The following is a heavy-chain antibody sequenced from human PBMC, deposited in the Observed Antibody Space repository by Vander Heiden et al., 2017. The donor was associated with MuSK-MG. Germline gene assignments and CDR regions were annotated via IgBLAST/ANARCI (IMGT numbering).Heavy chain of an antibody. Sequence: EVQLVESGGGLVQPGRSLRLSCAASGFTFAYYAMHVVRQASGRGLGVVSGISWNSGSIGYADSVKGRFTIYRDNAKNSLYLQMNSLRAEDTALYYCAKGLSSSSYDAFDIWGQGTMVTVSS. V-gene: IGHV3-9*01. CDR2: ISWNSGSI. D-gene: IGHD6-13*01. J-gene: IGHJ3*02. CDR1: GFTFAYYA. CDR3: AKGLSSSSYDAFDI.